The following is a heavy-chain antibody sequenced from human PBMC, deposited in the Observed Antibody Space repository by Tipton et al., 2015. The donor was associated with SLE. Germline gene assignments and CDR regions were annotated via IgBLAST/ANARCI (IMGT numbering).Heavy chain of an antibody. CDR2: IHSSGST. CDR1: GGSISSGDYY. Sequence: TLSLTCTVSGGSISSGDYYWSWIRQHPIKGLEWIGYIHSSGSTYYNPSLKSRVVISVDTSENQFSLKLTSVTSADTAVYYCARRTSPYNSSWHDAFDIWGQGTLVTVSS. D-gene: IGHD6-13*01. CDR3: ARRTSPYNSSWHDAFDI. V-gene: IGHV4-31*03. J-gene: IGHJ3*02.